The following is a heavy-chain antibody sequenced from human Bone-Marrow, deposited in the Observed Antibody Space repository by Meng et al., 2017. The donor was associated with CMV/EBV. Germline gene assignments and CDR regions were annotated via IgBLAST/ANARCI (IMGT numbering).Heavy chain of an antibody. CDR1: GFTFSDNY. V-gene: IGHV3-11*01. CDR3: ARSLLEGYYFDY. J-gene: IGHJ4*02. Sequence: GESLKISCAASGFTFSDNYMSWIRQAPGKGLEWVSYISSSGSTIYYADSVKGRFTISRDNAKNSLYLQMNSLRAEDTAVYYCARSLLEGYYFDYWGQGTLVTVSS. CDR2: ISSSGSTI. D-gene: IGHD3-3*01.